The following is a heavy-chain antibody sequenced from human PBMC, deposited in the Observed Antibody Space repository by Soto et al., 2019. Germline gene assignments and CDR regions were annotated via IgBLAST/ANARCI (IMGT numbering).Heavy chain of an antibody. V-gene: IGHV1-2*04. CDR3: ARGSGHSSSWYWYFDY. CDR1: GYTFTGYY. CDR2: INPNSGGT. J-gene: IGHJ4*02. Sequence: QVQLVQSGAEVKKPGASVKVSCKASGYTFTGYYIHWVRQAPGQGLEWMGWINPNSGGTNYAQKFQGWVTMTRDTSISTAYMELSRLRSDDTAVYYCARGSGHSSSWYWYFDYWGQGTLVTVSS. D-gene: IGHD6-13*01.